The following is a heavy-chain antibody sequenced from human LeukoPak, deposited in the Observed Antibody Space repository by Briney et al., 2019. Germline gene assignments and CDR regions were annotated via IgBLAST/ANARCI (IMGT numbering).Heavy chain of an antibody. D-gene: IGHD6-19*01. CDR3: ATPGYSSGWYPFDY. V-gene: IGHV4-34*01. Sequence: SETLTLTCAVYGGSFSGYYRSWIRQPPGKGLEWIGEINHSGSTNYNPSLKSRVTISVDTSKNQFSLKLSSVTAADTAVYYCATPGYSSGWYPFDYWGQGTLVTVSS. CDR2: INHSGST. CDR1: GGSFSGYY. J-gene: IGHJ4*02.